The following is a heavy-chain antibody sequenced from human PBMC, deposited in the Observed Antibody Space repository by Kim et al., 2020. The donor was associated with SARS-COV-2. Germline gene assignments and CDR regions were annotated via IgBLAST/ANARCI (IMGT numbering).Heavy chain of an antibody. CDR2: ISGSGGST. V-gene: IGHV3-23*01. CDR3: AKDRENYYSNFDN. CDR1: GFTFSSYA. Sequence: GGSLRLSCAASGFTFSSYAMSWVRQAPGKGLEWVSGISGSGGSTYYADSVKGRFTISRDNSQNTLYLQMNSLRVEDTAVYYCAKDRENYYSNFDNWGQGTLVTVSS. J-gene: IGHJ4*02. D-gene: IGHD1-26*01.